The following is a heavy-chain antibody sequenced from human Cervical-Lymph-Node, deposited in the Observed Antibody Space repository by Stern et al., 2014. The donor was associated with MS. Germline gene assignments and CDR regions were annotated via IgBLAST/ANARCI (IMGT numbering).Heavy chain of an antibody. V-gene: IGHV1-46*01. CDR2: INPATGAT. CDR3: ARQNMVRGVTELDF. Sequence: QMQLVQSGTEVKKSGASGRVSCKASGYIFSIYYIHWVRQAPGEGLEWLGIINPATGATTYAQKFQDRVTMTNDSSTSTLCLEMSNLTSEDTAVYFCARQNMVRGVTELDFWGQGTLFTVSS. CDR1: GYIFSIYY. D-gene: IGHD3-10*01. J-gene: IGHJ4*02.